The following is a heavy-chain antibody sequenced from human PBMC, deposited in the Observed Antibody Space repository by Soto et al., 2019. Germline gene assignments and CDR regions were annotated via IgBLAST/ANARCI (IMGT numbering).Heavy chain of an antibody. CDR2: ISYDGSNK. J-gene: IGHJ6*02. CDR3: AKDTGGIFGVVLIYYYGMDV. D-gene: IGHD3-3*01. CDR1: GFTFSSYG. V-gene: IGHV3-30*18. Sequence: PGGSLRLSCAASGFTFSSYGMHWVRQAPGKGLVWVAVISYDGSNKYYADSVKGRFTISRDNSKNTLYLQMNSLRAEDTAVYYCAKDTGGIFGVVLIYYYGMDVWGQGTTVTVSS.